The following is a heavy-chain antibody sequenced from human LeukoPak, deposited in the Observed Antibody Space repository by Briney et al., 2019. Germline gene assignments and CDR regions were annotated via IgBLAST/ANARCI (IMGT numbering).Heavy chain of an antibody. D-gene: IGHD2-2*01. J-gene: IGHJ4*02. CDR1: GFTFSSYG. V-gene: IGHV3-30*02. Sequence: PGGSLRLSCAASGFTFSSYGMHWVRQAPGKGLEWVAFIRYDGSNKYYADSVKGRFTISRDNSKNTLYLQMNSLRAEDTAVYYCANTHKYQLLPGLDYWGQGTLVTVSS. CDR3: ANTHKYQLLPGLDY. CDR2: IRYDGSNK.